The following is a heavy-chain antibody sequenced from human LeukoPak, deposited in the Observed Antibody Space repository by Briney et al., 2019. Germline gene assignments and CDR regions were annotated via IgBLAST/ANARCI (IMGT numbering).Heavy chain of an antibody. J-gene: IGHJ3*01. V-gene: IGHV3-23*01. CDR2: IRGGGDGT. CDR1: GFTFSNYA. D-gene: IGHD3-9*01. CDR3: AKEQSGAYDILTDIAGDAYDF. Sequence: AGGSLRLSCAASGFTFSNYAMSCVRQAPGEGLEWVSSIRGGGDGTYYADSVKGRFTISRGSSKNTLYLQMNTLRAEDTAVYFCAKEQSGAYDILTDIAGDAYDFWGRGTMVTVSS.